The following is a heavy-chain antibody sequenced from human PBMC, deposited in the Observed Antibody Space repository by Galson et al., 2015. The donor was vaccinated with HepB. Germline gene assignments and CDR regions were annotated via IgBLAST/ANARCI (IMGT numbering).Heavy chain of an antibody. D-gene: IGHD7-27*01. J-gene: IGHJ5*02. CDR3: SRERWGDP. CDR2: ISAYNGNT. Sequence: SVKVSCKASGYTFTSYGISWVRQAPGQGLEWMGWISAYNGNTNYAQKLQGRVTMTIDTSTSTAYMELRNLRSDDTAVYYCSRERWGDPWGQGTLVTVSS. V-gene: IGHV1-18*01. CDR1: GYTFTSYG.